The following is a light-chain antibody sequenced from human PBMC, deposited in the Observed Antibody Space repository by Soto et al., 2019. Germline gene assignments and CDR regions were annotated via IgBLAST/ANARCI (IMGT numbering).Light chain of an antibody. Sequence: QLVLTQPPSASGTPGQRVTISCSGGNSNIGSNAVIWYQHLPGTAPKLLIYNNNQRPSWVPDRFSGSKSGTSASLAISGLQSEDEADYYCAAWDDSLNGHAVFGGGTQLTVL. CDR3: AAWDDSLNGHAV. CDR1: NSNIGSNA. J-gene: IGLJ7*01. CDR2: NNN. V-gene: IGLV1-44*01.